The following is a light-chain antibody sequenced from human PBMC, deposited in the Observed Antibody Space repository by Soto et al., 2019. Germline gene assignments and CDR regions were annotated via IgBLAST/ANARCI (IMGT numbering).Light chain of an antibody. CDR3: RPSGCSPWT. CDR1: QSVSSSY. J-gene: IGKJ1*01. Sequence: TEAPATLQMSAGERATVSCEVSQSVSSSYLAWHQQKPGMAPSLLIYDASTRATGIPDRFSGSGSGTAFTPFLSSLEPEHFAVSSCRPSGCSPWTFGRGTKVDIK. V-gene: IGKV3D-20*01. CDR2: DAS.